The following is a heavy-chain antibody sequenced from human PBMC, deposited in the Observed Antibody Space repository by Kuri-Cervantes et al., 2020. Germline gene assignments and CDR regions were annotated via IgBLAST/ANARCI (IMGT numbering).Heavy chain of an antibody. D-gene: IGHD1-26*01. J-gene: IGHJ4*02. CDR1: GFTFSSYA. CDR2: ISSSSSTI. Sequence: GESLKISCAASGFTFSSYAMSWVRQAPGKGLEWVSYISSSSSTIYYADFVKGRFTISRDNAKNSLYLQMNSLRDEDTAVYYCATVLVGAADYWGQGTLVTVSS. V-gene: IGHV3-48*02. CDR3: ATVLVGAADY.